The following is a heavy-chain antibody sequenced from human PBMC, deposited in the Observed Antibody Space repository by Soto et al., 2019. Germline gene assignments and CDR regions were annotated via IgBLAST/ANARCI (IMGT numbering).Heavy chain of an antibody. CDR3: AREIGVTRDYYYYGMDV. V-gene: IGHV4-30-4*01. J-gene: IGHJ6*02. D-gene: IGHD4-17*01. CDR2: IYYSGST. CDR1: GGSISSGDYY. Sequence: SETLSLTCTVSGGSISSGDYYWSWIRQPPGKGLEWIGYIYYSGSTYYNPSLKSRVTISVDTSKNQFSLKLSSVTAADTAVYYCAREIGVTRDYYYYGMDVWGQGTTVTVSS.